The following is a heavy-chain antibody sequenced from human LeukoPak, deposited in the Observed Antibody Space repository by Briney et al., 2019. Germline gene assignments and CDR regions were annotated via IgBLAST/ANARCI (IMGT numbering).Heavy chain of an antibody. Sequence: GGSLRLSCAASGFTVSNNYMSWVRQAPGKGLEWVSILYPGDNKHYADSVKGRFTISRDNAKNTLYLQMNNLRAEDTAVYYCAREGGVSDAFDVWGQGTMVTVSS. D-gene: IGHD2-8*02. CDR1: GFTVSNNY. CDR2: LYPGDNK. V-gene: IGHV3-53*01. CDR3: AREGGVSDAFDV. J-gene: IGHJ3*01.